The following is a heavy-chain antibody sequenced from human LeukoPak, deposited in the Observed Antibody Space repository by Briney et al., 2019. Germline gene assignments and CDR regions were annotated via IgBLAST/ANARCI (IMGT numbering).Heavy chain of an antibody. J-gene: IGHJ5*02. CDR3: ASGMRDYDFWSGYWVPFDP. CDR2: INHSGST. CDR1: DGSFSGYY. V-gene: IGHV4-34*01. D-gene: IGHD3-3*01. Sequence: PSETLSLTCAVYDGSFSGYYWSWIRQPPGKGLEWIGEINHSGSTNYNPSLKSRVTISVDTSKNQFSLKLSSVTAADTAVYYCASGMRDYDFWSGYWVPFDPWGQGTLVTVSS.